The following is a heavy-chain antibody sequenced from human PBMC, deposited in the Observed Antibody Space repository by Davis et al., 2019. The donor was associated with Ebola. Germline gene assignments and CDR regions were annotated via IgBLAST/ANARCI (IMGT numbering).Heavy chain of an antibody. J-gene: IGHJ4*02. CDR2: INHSGST. CDR1: GGSFRGYY. V-gene: IGHV4-34*01. CDR3: ARGRDYIWGSYRYGY. Sequence: MPSATLSLTCAVYGGSFRGYYWCRIRQPPGKGLEWIGEINHSGSTNYNPSLKSRVTISVDTSKNQFSLKLSSVTAADTAVYYCARGRDYIWGSYRYGYWGQGTLVTVSS. D-gene: IGHD3-16*02.